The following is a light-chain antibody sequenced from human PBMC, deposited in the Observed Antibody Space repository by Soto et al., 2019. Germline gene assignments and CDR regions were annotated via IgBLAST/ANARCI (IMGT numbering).Light chain of an antibody. CDR3: QQRYNWPPWT. Sequence: IVLTQSPGTLSLSPGERAALSCRASQSLSSYLAWYQQKRGQAPRLLIYDASNRATGIPARFSGSGSGTDFTLTISSLEPEDFAVYYCQQRYNWPPWTFG. CDR1: QSLSSY. V-gene: IGKV3-11*01. CDR2: DAS. J-gene: IGKJ1*01.